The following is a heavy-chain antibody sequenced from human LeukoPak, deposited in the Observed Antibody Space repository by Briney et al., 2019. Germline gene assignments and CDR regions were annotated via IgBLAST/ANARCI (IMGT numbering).Heavy chain of an antibody. V-gene: IGHV3-23*01. CDR3: AKFTRTLVRGALVN. CDR2: IGGSGGST. CDR1: GFTFSSNA. D-gene: IGHD3-10*01. J-gene: IGHJ4*02. Sequence: QPGGSLRLSCEASGFTFSSNAMSWVRQAPGKGLEWVSAIGGSGGSTYYADSVKGRFTISRDDSKNTLYLQMNSLRAEDTAIYYCAKFTRTLVRGALVNWGQGTLVTVSS.